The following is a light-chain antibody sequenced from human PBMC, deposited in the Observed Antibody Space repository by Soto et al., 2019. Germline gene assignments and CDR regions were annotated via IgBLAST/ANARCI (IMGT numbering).Light chain of an antibody. CDR3: SSYTRQSTYV. Sequence: QSVLTQPASVSGSPGQSITISCTGTSSDVGAYKYVSWFQQYPGKVPKLIIYEVNDRPSGVSNRFSASKSGNTASLTISGLRAEDEADYYCSSYTRQSTYVFGTGTKLTVL. V-gene: IGLV2-14*03. J-gene: IGLJ1*01. CDR2: EVN. CDR1: SSDVGAYKY.